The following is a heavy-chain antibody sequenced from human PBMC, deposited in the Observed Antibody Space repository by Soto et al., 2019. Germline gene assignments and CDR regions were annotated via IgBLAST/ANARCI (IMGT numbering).Heavy chain of an antibody. D-gene: IGHD1-20*01. V-gene: IGHV3-33*01. CDR1: GFTFTNYG. CDR3: TRDSIRVPADFDY. CDR2: IWSDGNNR. J-gene: IGHJ4*02. Sequence: PGGSLRLSCAASGFTFTNYGFHWVRQAPGKGLEWVAAIWSDGNNRYNGGAVEGRFTISKDNSKNMLYLQMSDLRVEDTALYYCTRDSIRVPADFDYWGQGTLVTVSS.